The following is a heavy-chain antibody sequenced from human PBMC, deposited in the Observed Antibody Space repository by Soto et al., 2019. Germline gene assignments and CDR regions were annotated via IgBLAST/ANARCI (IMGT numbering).Heavy chain of an antibody. CDR1: GYTLTDLS. J-gene: IGHJ4*02. D-gene: IGHD6-13*01. CDR3: ATDLSFRAAADFDY. V-gene: IGHV1-24*01. CDR2: FDPEDGET. Sequence: ASVKVSCKVSGYTLTDLSMHWVRQAPGKGLEWMGGFDPEDGETIYAQKFQGRVTMTEDTSTDTAYMELSSLRSEDTAVYYCATDLSFRAAADFDYWGQGTLVTVSS.